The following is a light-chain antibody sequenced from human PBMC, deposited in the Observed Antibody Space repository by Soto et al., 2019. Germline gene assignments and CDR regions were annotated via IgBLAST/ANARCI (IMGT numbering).Light chain of an antibody. CDR2: DAS. Sequence: EIVLAQSPATLSLSPWERATLSCRASQSVSIYLAWYQQKPGQAPRLLIYDASNRATGIPARFSGSGSGTDFTLTISSLEPEDFAVYYCQQYGSSPLWTFGQGTKVDIK. J-gene: IGKJ1*01. CDR1: QSVSIY. V-gene: IGKV3-11*01. CDR3: QQYGSSPLWT.